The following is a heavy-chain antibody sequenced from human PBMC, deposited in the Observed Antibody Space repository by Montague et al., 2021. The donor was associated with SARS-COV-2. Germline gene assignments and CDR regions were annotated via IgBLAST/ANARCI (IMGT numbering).Heavy chain of an antibody. Sequence: SETLSLTCSISGGSISSYHWNWIRQPPGKGLERIGNIYYDGSTNYNSSFTSRVTISIATSKNQFSLNLRSVAAADTAVYYCARRSTNYYYGLDVWGQGTTVSFSS. J-gene: IGHJ6*02. V-gene: IGHV4-59*08. D-gene: IGHD2-8*01. CDR1: GGSISSYH. CDR2: IYYDGST. CDR3: ARRSTNYYYGLDV.